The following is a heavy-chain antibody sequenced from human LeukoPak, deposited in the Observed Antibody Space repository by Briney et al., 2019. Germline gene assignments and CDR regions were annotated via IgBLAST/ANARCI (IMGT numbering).Heavy chain of an antibody. CDR1: GYSFTSYG. Sequence: GASVKVSYKASGYSFTSYGLRWVQQAPGQGGDWMGWISAYNGNTNYAQKLQGRVTMTRNTSISTAYMELSSPISADTAVYYCAGEGVRGRPYYYYIDVWGKGTPVTISS. CDR3: AGEGVRGRPYYYYIDV. CDR2: ISAYNGNT. J-gene: IGHJ6*03. V-gene: IGHV1-18*01. D-gene: IGHD3-10*01.